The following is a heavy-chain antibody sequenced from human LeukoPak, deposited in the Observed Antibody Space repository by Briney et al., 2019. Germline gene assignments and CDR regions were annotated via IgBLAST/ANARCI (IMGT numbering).Heavy chain of an antibody. V-gene: IGHV1-69*05. CDR2: TIPIFGTA. Sequence: SVKVSCKASGGTFSSYVISWVRQAPGQGLEWMGGTIPIFGTASYAQKFQGRVTMTRDTSTSTVYMELSSLRSEDTAVYYCARDPYSSGWLLEISFDYWGQGTLVTVSS. CDR3: ARDPYSSGWLLEISFDY. D-gene: IGHD6-19*01. CDR1: GGTFSSYV. J-gene: IGHJ4*02.